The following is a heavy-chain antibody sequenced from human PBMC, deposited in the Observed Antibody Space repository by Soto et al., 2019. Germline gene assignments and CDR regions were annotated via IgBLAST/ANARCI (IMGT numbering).Heavy chain of an antibody. CDR3: ARDDCSGGRCYPDY. CDR2: IWYDGSNK. J-gene: IGHJ4*02. CDR1: GFSFSTYG. V-gene: IGHV3-33*01. Sequence: QVQLVESGGGVAQPGRSLRLSCAASGFSFSTYGMHWVRQAPGKGLEWVAVIWYDGSNKYYADSVKGRFTTYRDNSKNTLYVQMNSLRAEDTAVYYCARDDCSGGRCYPDYWGQGTLVIVSS. D-gene: IGHD2-15*01.